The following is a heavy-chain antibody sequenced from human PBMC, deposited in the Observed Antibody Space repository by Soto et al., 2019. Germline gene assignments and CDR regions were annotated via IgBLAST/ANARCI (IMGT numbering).Heavy chain of an antibody. CDR3: VRDIESCFDI. CDR2: IGYDGSNK. J-gene: IGHJ3*02. CDR1: GLTFSSYG. Sequence: QVQLVESGGGVVQPGRSLRLSCAASGLTFSSYGMHWVRQAPGKGLEWVAVIGYDGSNKYYADSVKGRFTISRDNSKNTLYLQMNSLRVEDTAVYYCVRDIESCFDIWGQGTMVTVSS. V-gene: IGHV3-33*01. D-gene: IGHD3-16*02.